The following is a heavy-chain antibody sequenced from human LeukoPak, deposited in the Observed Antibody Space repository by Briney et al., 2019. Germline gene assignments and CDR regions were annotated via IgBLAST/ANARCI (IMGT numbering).Heavy chain of an antibody. CDR1: GGTFSSYA. CDR3: ARHVSSWFDP. J-gene: IGHJ5*02. D-gene: IGHD3-10*01. CDR2: IIPIFGTA. Sequence: ASVKVSCKASGGTFSSYAISWVRQAPGQGLEWMGGIIPIFGTASYAQKFQGRVTITTDESTSTAYMELSSLRSEDTAVYYCARHVSSWFDPWGQGTLVTVSS. V-gene: IGHV1-69*05.